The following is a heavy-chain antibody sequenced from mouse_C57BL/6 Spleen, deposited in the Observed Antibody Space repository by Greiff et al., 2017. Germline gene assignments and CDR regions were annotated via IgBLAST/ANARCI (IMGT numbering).Heavy chain of an antibody. CDR3: ARELGDYAMDY. Sequence: EVKLMESEGGLVQPGSSMKLSCTASGFTFSDYYMAWVRQVPEKGLEWVANINYDGSSTYYLDSLKSRFIISRDNAKNILYLQMSSLKSEDTATYYCARELGDYAMDYWGQGTSVTVSS. D-gene: IGHD4-1*01. J-gene: IGHJ4*01. V-gene: IGHV5-16*01. CDR1: GFTFSDYY. CDR2: INYDGSST.